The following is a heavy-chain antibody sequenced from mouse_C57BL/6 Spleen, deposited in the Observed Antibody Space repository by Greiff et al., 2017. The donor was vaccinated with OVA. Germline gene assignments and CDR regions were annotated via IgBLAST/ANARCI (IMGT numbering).Heavy chain of an antibody. Sequence: QVQLKQPGAELVRPGTSVQLSCKASGYTFPSYWMHWVKQRPGQGLAWIGVIDPSDSYTNYNQKFKGKATFTVDTSYATPYMQLSSLTSENSAVYDCAKGDGSSYDWYFDVWGTGTTVTVSS. CDR3: AKGDGSSYDWYFDV. D-gene: IGHD1-1*01. CDR2: IDPSDSYT. J-gene: IGHJ1*03. V-gene: IGHV1-59*01. CDR1: GYTFPSYW.